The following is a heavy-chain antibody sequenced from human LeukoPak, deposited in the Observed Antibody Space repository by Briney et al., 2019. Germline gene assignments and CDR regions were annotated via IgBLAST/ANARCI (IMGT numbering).Heavy chain of an antibody. CDR1: GFRLINYS. CDR2: ITYSGGDT. V-gene: IGHV3-23*01. Sequence: GGSLRRSSAASGFRLINYSMPWVRQAPGKGLEWVSSITYSGGDTYYTDSVKGRFTISRDNSKNTLYLQMSSLSAKDTAVYYCAKGGIPEVGGAGYWGRGTVHSVSS. J-gene: IGHJ1*01. CDR3: AKGGIPEVGGAGY. D-gene: IGHD6-13*01.